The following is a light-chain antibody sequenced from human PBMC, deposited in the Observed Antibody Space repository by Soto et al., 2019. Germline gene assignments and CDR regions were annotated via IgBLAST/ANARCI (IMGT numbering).Light chain of an antibody. Sequence: EMVLTQSPGTLSLSPGESATHSCRASQSLSGGYLAWFQQKPGQTPRLLIYSASNRAAGIPDRFSGSGSGTDFTLTICRLEPEDFVVYYCQQNGSLPITFGQGTRLEIK. J-gene: IGKJ5*01. CDR2: SAS. CDR3: QQNGSLPIT. CDR1: QSLSGGY. V-gene: IGKV3-20*01.